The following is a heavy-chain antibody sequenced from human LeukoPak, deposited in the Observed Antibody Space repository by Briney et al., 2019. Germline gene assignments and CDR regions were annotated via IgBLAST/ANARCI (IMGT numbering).Heavy chain of an antibody. J-gene: IGHJ6*02. CDR2: IYYSGST. Sequence: PSETLSLTCTVSGGSISSGDYYWSWIRQPLGKGLEWIGYIYYSGSTNYNPSLKSRVTISVDTSKNQFSLKLSSVTAADTAVYYCARGGYDPGSLYYYYGMDVWGQGTTVTVSS. CDR1: GGSISSGDYY. CDR3: ARGGYDPGSLYYYYGMDV. D-gene: IGHD5-12*01. V-gene: IGHV4-61*08.